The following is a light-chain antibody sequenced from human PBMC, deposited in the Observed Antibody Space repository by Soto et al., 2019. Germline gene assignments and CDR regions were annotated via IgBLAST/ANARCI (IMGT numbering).Light chain of an antibody. J-gene: IGLJ2*01. CDR1: SSDVGGYNY. CDR2: EVN. Sequence: QSVLTQPPSASGSAGQSVTISCTGTSSDVGGYNYVSWYQQHPGKAPKLMIYEVNKRPSGVPDRFSGSKSGNTDSLTVSGLQAEDEADYYCSSYAGGNNLGVFGGGTKLTVL. V-gene: IGLV2-8*01. CDR3: SSYAGGNNLGV.